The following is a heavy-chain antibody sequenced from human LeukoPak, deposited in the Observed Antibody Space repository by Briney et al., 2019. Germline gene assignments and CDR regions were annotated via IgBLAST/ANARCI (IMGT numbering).Heavy chain of an antibody. D-gene: IGHD1-26*01. CDR3: ARYSGSYYYFDY. CDR1: GYTFTSYD. Sequence: ASVKVSCKASGYTFTSYDINWVRQATGQGLEWMGWMNPNSGITGYAQKFQGRVTITRNTSISTAYMELSSLRSEDTAVYYCARYSGSYYYFDYWGQGTLVTVSS. CDR2: MNPNSGIT. J-gene: IGHJ4*02. V-gene: IGHV1-8*03.